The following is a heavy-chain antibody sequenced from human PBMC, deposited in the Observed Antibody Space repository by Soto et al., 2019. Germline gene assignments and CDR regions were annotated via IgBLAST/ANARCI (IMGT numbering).Heavy chain of an antibody. V-gene: IGHV3-33*01. Sequence: GSLRLSCAAPGFTFSSYGMHWVRQAPGKGLEWVAVIWYDGSNKYYADSVKGRFTISRDNSKNTLYLQMNSLRAEDTAVYYCARSSTDFWSGYYIGRYYYYYGMDVWGQGTTVT. CDR1: GFTFSSYG. J-gene: IGHJ6*02. D-gene: IGHD3-3*01. CDR3: ARSSTDFWSGYYIGRYYYYYGMDV. CDR2: IWYDGSNK.